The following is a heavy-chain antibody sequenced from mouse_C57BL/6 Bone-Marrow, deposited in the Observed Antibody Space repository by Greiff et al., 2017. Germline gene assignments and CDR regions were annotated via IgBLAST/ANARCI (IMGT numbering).Heavy chain of an antibody. D-gene: IGHD6-2*01. J-gene: IGHJ1*03. Sequence: VQLQQSGAELVKPGASVKLSCKASGYTFTEYTIHWVKQRSGQGLEWIGWFYPGSGSIKYNEKFKDKATLTADKSSSSVYMELSRLTSEDSAVYFCARHEGYLVSPYWYFDVWGTGTTVTVSS. V-gene: IGHV1-62-2*01. CDR1: GYTFTEYT. CDR3: ARHEGYLVSPYWYFDV. CDR2: FYPGSGSI.